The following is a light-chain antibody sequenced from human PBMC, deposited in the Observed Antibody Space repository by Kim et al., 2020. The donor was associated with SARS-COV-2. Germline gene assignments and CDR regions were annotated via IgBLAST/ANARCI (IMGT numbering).Light chain of an antibody. CDR2: LNSDGSH. V-gene: IGLV4-69*01. J-gene: IGLJ3*02. CDR1: SGHSSYA. Sequence: SVKLTCTLSSGHSSYAITWHQQQPEKGPRYLMKLNSDGSHSKGDGIPDRFSGSSSGAERYLTISSLQSEDEADYYCQTWGTGSWVFGGGTQLTVL. CDR3: QTWGTGSWV.